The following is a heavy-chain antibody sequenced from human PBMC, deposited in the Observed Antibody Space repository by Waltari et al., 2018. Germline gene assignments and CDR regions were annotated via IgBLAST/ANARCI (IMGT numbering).Heavy chain of an antibody. CDR1: GFTFSLYS. Sequence: EVQLVESGGGLVQPGGSLRLSCSASGFTFSLYSMHWVRQAPGNVLEYVSSSSPNWDSTYYADCVKGRFTISRDNSKNTVFLQMSRLRAEDTAVYYCVKRWSSSDVDYWVQGTLVTVSS. CDR3: VKRWSSSDVDY. CDR2: SSPNWDST. V-gene: IGHV3-64D*06. D-gene: IGHD2-15*01. J-gene: IGHJ4*02.